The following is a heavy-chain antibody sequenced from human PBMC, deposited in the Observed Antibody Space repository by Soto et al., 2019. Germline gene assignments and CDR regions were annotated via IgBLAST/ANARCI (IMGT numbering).Heavy chain of an antibody. Sequence: PGGSLRLSCAASGFTFSSYAMSGVRQAPGKGLEWVSAISGSGGSTYYADSVKGRFTISRDNSKNTLYLQMNSLRAEDTAVYYCARDHSPYDYIWGSYRHPLGVSWFDPWGQGTLVTVSS. D-gene: IGHD3-16*02. V-gene: IGHV3-23*01. CDR1: GFTFSSYA. CDR2: ISGSGGST. CDR3: ARDHSPYDYIWGSYRHPLGVSWFDP. J-gene: IGHJ5*02.